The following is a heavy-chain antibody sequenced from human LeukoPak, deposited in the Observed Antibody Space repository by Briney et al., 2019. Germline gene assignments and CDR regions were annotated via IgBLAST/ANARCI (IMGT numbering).Heavy chain of an antibody. CDR1: GGSISAYY. CDR3: ARLRRGSYYFDS. D-gene: IGHD1-26*01. CDR2: IYYSGST. J-gene: IGHJ4*02. Sequence: PSGTLSLTCTVSGGSISAYYCSWIRQPPGKGLEWIAYIYYSGSTNYNPSLKSRVTISVDTSKNQFSLKLSSVTAADTAVYYCARLRRGSYYFDSWGQGTLVTVSS. V-gene: IGHV4-59*08.